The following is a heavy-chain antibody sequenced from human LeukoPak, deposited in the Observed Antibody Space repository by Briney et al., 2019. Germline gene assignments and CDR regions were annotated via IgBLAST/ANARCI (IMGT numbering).Heavy chain of an antibody. V-gene: IGHV1-69*01. CDR1: GGTFSSYA. CDR3: ARSSVYSSSWYAYYFDY. Sequence: ASGGTFSSYAISWVRQAPGQGLEWMGGIIPIFGTANYAQKFQGRVTITADESTSTAYMELSSLRSEDTAVYYCARSSVYSSSWYAYYFDYWGQGTLVTVSS. J-gene: IGHJ4*02. D-gene: IGHD6-13*01. CDR2: IIPIFGTA.